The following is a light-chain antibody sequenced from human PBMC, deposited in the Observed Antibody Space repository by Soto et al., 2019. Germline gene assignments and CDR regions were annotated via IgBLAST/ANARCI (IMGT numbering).Light chain of an antibody. V-gene: IGKV3D-15*01. J-gene: IGKJ1*01. CDR3: QQYNNWWT. Sequence: RVMTQSPDTLSVSPGERATLSCRASETVRSNFAWYQQKTGQAPRLLIYAASTRATGIPARFIGNGSGTEFTLTISSLPSEDFAVYYCQQYNNWWTFGQGTKVEIK. CDR2: AAS. CDR1: ETVRSN.